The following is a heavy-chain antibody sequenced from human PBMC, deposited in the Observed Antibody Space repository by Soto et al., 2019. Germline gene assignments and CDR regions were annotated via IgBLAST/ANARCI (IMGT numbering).Heavy chain of an antibody. V-gene: IGHV4-59*01. CDR3: ARGRKNTAMVLDY. J-gene: IGHJ4*02. D-gene: IGHD5-18*01. CDR2: SYYSGST. Sequence: SETLSLTCSVSGVSISGYYLSWIRQPPGKGLEWIGYSYYSGSTNYNPSLKSRVTVSVDTSKNQFSLKMTSVTAADTAVYYCARGRKNTAMVLDYWGQGTLVTVS. CDR1: GVSISGYY.